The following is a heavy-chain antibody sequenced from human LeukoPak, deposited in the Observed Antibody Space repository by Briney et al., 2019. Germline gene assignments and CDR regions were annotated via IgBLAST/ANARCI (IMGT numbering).Heavy chain of an antibody. CDR1: GFTFSSYS. CDR2: ISGSGGST. D-gene: IGHD6-13*01. Sequence: GGSLRLSCAASGFTFSSYSMNWVRQAPGKGLAWVSAISGSGGSTYYADSVKGRFTISRDNSKNTLYLQMNSLRAEDTAVYYCAKDNRYSSSWPSFDYWGQGTLVTVSS. J-gene: IGHJ4*02. CDR3: AKDNRYSSSWPSFDY. V-gene: IGHV3-23*01.